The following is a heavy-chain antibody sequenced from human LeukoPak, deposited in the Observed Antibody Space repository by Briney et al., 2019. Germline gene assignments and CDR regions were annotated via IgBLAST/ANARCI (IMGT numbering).Heavy chain of an antibody. J-gene: IGHJ3*02. D-gene: IGHD3-22*01. CDR2: ISYDGSNK. CDR3: ARDHAHYYDSSGYYGDAFDI. Sequence: PGGSLRLSCAASGFTFSSYAMHWVRQAPGKGLEWVAVISYDGSNKYYADSVKGRFTISRDNAKNSLYLQMNSLRAEDTAVYYCARDHAHYYDSSGYYGDAFDIWGQGTMVTVSS. V-gene: IGHV3-30-3*01. CDR1: GFTFSSYA.